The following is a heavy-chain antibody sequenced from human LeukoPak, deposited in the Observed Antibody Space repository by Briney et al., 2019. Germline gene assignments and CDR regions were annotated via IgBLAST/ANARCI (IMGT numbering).Heavy chain of an antibody. Sequence: SPTLSCAVSGFIFSSYWTHWVRQAPGKGLVWVSRIKSDGSSTSYLHSVKDRFTISRDNAKNTLYLQMNSLRVEDTAVYYCARVKGYDSSGPFDYWGQGTMAADSS. D-gene: IGHD3-22*01. V-gene: IGHV3-74*01. J-gene: IGHJ4*02. CDR1: GFIFSSYW. CDR2: IKSDGSST. CDR3: ARVKGYDSSGPFDY.